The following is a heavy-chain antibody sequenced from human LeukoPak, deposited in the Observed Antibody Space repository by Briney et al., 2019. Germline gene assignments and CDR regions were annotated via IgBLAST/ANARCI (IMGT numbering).Heavy chain of an antibody. D-gene: IGHD5-12*01. CDR1: GGSISSGGYY. V-gene: IGHV4-31*03. J-gene: IGHJ4*02. Sequence: PSETLSLTCTVSGGSISSGGYYWSWIRQYPGKGLEWIGYIYYSGSTYYNPSLKSRVTISVDTSKNQFSLKLSSVTAADTAVYYCARDRGPYSGYDSYYFDYWGQGTLVTVSS. CDR2: IYYSGST. CDR3: ARDRGPYSGYDSYYFDY.